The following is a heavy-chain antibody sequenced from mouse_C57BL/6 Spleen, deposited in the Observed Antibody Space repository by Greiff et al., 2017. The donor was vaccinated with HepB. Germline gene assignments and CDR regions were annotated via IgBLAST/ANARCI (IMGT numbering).Heavy chain of an antibody. V-gene: IGHV1-82*01. Sequence: QVQLKESGPELVKPGASVKISCKASGYAFSSSWMNWVKQRPGKGLEWIGRIYPGDGDTNYNGKFKGKATLTAAKSSSTAYMQLSSLTSEDSAVYFCASPLDYYAMDYWGQGTSVTVSS. J-gene: IGHJ4*01. D-gene: IGHD6-1*01. CDR1: GYAFSSSW. CDR2: IYPGDGDT. CDR3: ASPLDYYAMDY.